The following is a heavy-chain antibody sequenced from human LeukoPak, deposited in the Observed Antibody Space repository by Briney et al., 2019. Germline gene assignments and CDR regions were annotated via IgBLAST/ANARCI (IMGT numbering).Heavy chain of an antibody. V-gene: IGHV3-23*01. CDR1: GFTFSSYA. CDR2: VSGSGST. J-gene: IGHJ6*03. CDR3: AKDLALWVGARYYYYYYYMDV. D-gene: IGHD1-26*01. Sequence: PGGSLRLSCAASGFTFSSYAMIWVRQAPGKGLEWVSAVSGSGSTYSADSVKGRFTISRDNSRNTLYLQMSSLRAEDTAVYYCAKDLALWVGARYYYYYYYMDVWGKGTTVTVSS.